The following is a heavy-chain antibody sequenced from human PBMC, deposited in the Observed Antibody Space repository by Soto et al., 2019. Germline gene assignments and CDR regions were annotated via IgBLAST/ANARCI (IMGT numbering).Heavy chain of an antibody. Sequence: QPGGALRLSCATAGFIFNNYGMHWVRQAPGKGLEWVAVVWHDGKYKYYADSVRGRFTISRDKSNNTVFLQMDSLRAEDTAVYYCARHKAAAAKGVNFDYWGHVSLVPVSS. CDR3: ARHKAAAAKGVNFDY. D-gene: IGHD6-13*01. V-gene: IGHV3-33*01. J-gene: IGHJ4*01. CDR1: GFIFNNYG. CDR2: VWHDGKYK.